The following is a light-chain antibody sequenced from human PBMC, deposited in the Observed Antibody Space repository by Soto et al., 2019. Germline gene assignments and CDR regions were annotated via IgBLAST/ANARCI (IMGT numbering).Light chain of an antibody. CDR2: EVS. J-gene: IGLJ3*02. Sequence: QSALTQPASVSGSPGQSITISCTGTSSDIGSYNYVSWYQQHPGKAPKLMIYEVSNRPSGVSSRFFGSKSGNTASLTISGLQAEDEGDYYCSSYTSSSTLVFGGGTKVTVL. V-gene: IGLV2-14*01. CDR3: SSYTSSSTLV. CDR1: SSDIGSYNY.